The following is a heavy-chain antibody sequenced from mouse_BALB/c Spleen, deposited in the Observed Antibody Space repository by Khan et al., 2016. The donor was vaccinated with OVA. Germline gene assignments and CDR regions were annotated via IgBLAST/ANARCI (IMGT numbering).Heavy chain of an antibody. CDR3: ASHLTGSFAF. V-gene: IGHV5-6*01. Sequence: EVQGVESGGDSVKPGGSLKLSCAASGFSFSSYSMSWVRQTPDKRLEWVATISSGGDYTYYPDSVKGRFTISRDNAKNTLYLQMSSLRSEDTAMYYCASHLTGSFAFWGQGTLVTSLQ. CDR2: ISSGGDYT. J-gene: IGHJ3*01. D-gene: IGHD4-1*01. CDR1: GFSFSSYS.